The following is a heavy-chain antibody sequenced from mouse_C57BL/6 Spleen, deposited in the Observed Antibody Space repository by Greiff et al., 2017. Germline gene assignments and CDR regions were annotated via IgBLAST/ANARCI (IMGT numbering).Heavy chain of an antibody. V-gene: IGHV1-64*01. Sequence: QVQLQQPGAELVKPGASVKLSCKASGYTFTSYWMHWVKQRPGQGLEWIGMIHPNSGSTNYNEKFKSKATLTVDKSSSTAYMHLSSLSSDDSAVYYCARWVYYDYDGAYWGQGTLVTVSA. CDR3: ARWVYYDYDGAY. D-gene: IGHD2-4*01. CDR1: GYTFTSYW. J-gene: IGHJ3*01. CDR2: IHPNSGST.